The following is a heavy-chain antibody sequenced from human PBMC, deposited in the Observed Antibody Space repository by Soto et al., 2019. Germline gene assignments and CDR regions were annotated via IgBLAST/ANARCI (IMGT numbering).Heavy chain of an antibody. J-gene: IGHJ6*03. CDR2: ISGSGGST. Sequence: GGSLRLSCAASGFTFSSYAMSWVRQAPGKGLEWVSAISGSGGSTYYADSVKGRFTISRDNSKNTPYLQMNSLRAEDTAVYYYAKVPSATLPLEYYYYYYYMDVWGKGTTVTVSS. D-gene: IGHD1-1*01. V-gene: IGHV3-23*01. CDR1: GFTFSSYA. CDR3: AKVPSATLPLEYYYYYYYMDV.